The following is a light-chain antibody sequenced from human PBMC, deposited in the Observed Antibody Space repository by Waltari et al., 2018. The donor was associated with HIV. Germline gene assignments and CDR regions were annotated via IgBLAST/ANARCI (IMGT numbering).Light chain of an antibody. CDR1: TSNIGHNF. CDR2: DNN. Sequence: QSVLPHLPSVSATPGPKVTISCSGRTSNIGHNFVSWSQHRPGTAPKLPICDNNERPSGLPAPLSASKPGTPATLRITGVATGVEANYHCATRDSSLNVVFFGGGTKVIVL. CDR3: ATRDSSLNVVF. V-gene: IGLV1-51*01. J-gene: IGLJ2*01.